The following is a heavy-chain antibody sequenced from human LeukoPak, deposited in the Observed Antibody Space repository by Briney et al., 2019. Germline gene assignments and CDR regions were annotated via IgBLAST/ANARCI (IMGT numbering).Heavy chain of an antibody. CDR3: ASLFFDTSGYVDQ. V-gene: IGHV4-4*07. CDR1: GGSISNYY. D-gene: IGHD3-22*01. CDR2: VSTSGAA. Sequence: SETLSLTCTLSGGSISNYYWSCIRHPAGQGLEWMGRVSTSGAANYNTSLKSRVTMSTDTSKNQFSLSLRSMTAADTAVYYCASLFFDTSGYVDQWGQGTLVTVSS. J-gene: IGHJ5*02.